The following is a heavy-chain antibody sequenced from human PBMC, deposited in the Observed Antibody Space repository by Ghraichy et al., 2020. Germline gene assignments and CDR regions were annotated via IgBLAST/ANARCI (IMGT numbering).Heavy chain of an antibody. CDR2: ISSSSSTI. J-gene: IGHJ4*02. V-gene: IGHV3-48*02. Sequence: GGSLRLSCAASGFTFSSYSMNWVRQAPGKGLEWVSYISSSSSTIYYADSVKGRFTISRDNAKNSLYLQMNSLRDEDTAVYYCARAYYDFWSGYYKGLHYFDYWGQGTLVTVSS. CDR1: GFTFSSYS. CDR3: ARAYYDFWSGYYKGLHYFDY. D-gene: IGHD3-3*01.